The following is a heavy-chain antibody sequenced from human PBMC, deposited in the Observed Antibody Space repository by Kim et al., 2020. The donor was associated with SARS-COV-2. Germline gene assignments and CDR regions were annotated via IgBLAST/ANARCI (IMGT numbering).Heavy chain of an antibody. CDR3: ARAPQRGGIHYYGSGSSPGAFDI. CDR2: INHSGST. J-gene: IGHJ3*02. CDR1: GGSFSGYY. Sequence: SETLSLTCAVYGGSFSGYYWSWIRQPPGKGLEWIGEINHSGSTNYNPSLKSRVTISVDTSKNQFSLKLSSVTAADTAVYYCARAPQRGGIHYYGSGSSPGAFDIWGQGTMVTVSS. D-gene: IGHD3-10*01. V-gene: IGHV4-34*01.